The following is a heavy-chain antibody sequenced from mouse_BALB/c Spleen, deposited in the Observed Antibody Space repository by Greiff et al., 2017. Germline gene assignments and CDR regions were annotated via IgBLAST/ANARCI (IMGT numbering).Heavy chain of an antibody. Sequence: VMLVESGPGLVAPSQSLSITCTVSGFSLTSYGVHWVRQPPGKGLAWLGVIWAGGSTNYNSALMSRLSISKDNSKSQVFLKMNSLQTDDTAMYYCAREYGSSAWFAYWGQGTLVTVSA. V-gene: IGHV2-9*02. J-gene: IGHJ3*01. D-gene: IGHD1-1*01. CDR3: AREYGSSAWFAY. CDR2: IWAGGST. CDR1: GFSLTSYG.